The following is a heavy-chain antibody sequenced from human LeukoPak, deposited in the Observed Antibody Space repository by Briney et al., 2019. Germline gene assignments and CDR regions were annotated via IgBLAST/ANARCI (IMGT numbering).Heavy chain of an antibody. CDR1: GFTFSSYG. CDR2: ISYDGSNK. J-gene: IGHJ4*02. CDR3: AKDKREYCSGGSCDYFDY. V-gene: IGHV3-30*18. Sequence: GGSLRLSCAASGFTFSSYGMHWVRQAPGKGLEWVAVISYDGSNKYYADSVKGRFTISRDNSKNTLYLQMNSLRAEDTAVYYCAKDKREYCSGGSCDYFDYWGQGTLVTVSS. D-gene: IGHD2-15*01.